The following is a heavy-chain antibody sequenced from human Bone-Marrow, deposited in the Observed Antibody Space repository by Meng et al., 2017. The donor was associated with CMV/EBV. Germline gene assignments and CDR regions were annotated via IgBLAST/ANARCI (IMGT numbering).Heavy chain of an antibody. J-gene: IGHJ6*02. Sequence: GSLRLSCAVYGGSFSGYYWSWIRQPPGKGLEWIGEINHSGSTNYNPSLKSRVTISVDTSKNQFSLKLSSVTAADTAVYYCAKLSSTVTYGMDVWGQGTTVTVSS. D-gene: IGHD4-11*01. V-gene: IGHV4-34*01. CDR3: AKLSSTVTYGMDV. CDR1: GGSFSGYY. CDR2: INHSGST.